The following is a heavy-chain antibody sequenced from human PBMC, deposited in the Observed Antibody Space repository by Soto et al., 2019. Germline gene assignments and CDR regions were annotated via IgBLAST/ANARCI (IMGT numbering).Heavy chain of an antibody. CDR3: AKVYCSGGSCYQRYYYYMDV. J-gene: IGHJ6*03. V-gene: IGHV3-30*18. Sequence: GGSLRLSCAASGLTFSSYGMHWVRQAPGKGLEWVAVISYDGSNKYYADSVKGRFTISRDNSKNTLYLQMNSLRAEDTAVYYCAKVYCSGGSCYQRYYYYMDVWGKGTTVTVSS. D-gene: IGHD2-15*01. CDR1: GLTFSSYG. CDR2: ISYDGSNK.